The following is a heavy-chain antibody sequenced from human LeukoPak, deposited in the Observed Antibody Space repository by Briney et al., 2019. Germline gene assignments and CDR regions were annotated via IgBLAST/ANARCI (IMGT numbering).Heavy chain of an antibody. V-gene: IGHV3-9*01. J-gene: IGHJ3*02. Sequence: PGGSLRLSCAASGFTFSSYGMHWVRQAPGKGLEWVSGISWNSDSIDYADSVKGRFTISRDNAKNSLYLQMNSLRAEDTALYYCAKVEMAVISNPTAFDIWGQGTMVTVSS. CDR1: GFTFSSYG. D-gene: IGHD5-24*01. CDR3: AKVEMAVISNPTAFDI. CDR2: ISWNSDSI.